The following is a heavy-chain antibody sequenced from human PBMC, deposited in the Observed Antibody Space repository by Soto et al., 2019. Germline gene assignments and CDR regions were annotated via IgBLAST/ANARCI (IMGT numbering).Heavy chain of an antibody. CDR1: GFTFSSYS. D-gene: IGHD3-10*01. CDR2: ISSSSSYI. J-gene: IGHJ4*02. Sequence: GGSLRLSCAASGFTFSSYSMNWVRQAPGKGLEWVSSISSSSSYIYYADSVKGRFTISRDNAKNSLYLQMNSLRAEDTAVYYCARDAPYYYGSGSPDYWGQGTLVTVSS. V-gene: IGHV3-21*01. CDR3: ARDAPYYYGSGSPDY.